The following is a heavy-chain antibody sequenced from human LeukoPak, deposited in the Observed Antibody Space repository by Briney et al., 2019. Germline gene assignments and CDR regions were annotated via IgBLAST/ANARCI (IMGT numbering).Heavy chain of an antibody. CDR1: GGTFSSYA. D-gene: IGHD2-15*01. CDR2: IIPIFGTA. Sequence: ASVKVSCKASGGTFSSYAIIWVRQAPGQGLEWRGGIIPIFGTANYAQMFQGRVTFTTDESTSTVYMELSSLRSEDTAVYYCARDESSYCSGGSCYSFGAFDIWGQGTMVTVSS. V-gene: IGHV1-69*05. J-gene: IGHJ3*02. CDR3: ARDESSYCSGGSCYSFGAFDI.